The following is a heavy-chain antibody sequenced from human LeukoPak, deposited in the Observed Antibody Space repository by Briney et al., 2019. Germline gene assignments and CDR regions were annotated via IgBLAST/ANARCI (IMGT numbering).Heavy chain of an antibody. V-gene: IGHV3-23*01. Sequence: GGSLRLSCAASGFTFSTYGMSWVRQAPGKGLEWVSAISGSGGITNYADSVKGRFTISRDNSKNTLYLQMNSLRAEDTAVYYCAKHKYSRGDYYFDYWGQGTLVTVSS. CDR2: ISGSGGIT. J-gene: IGHJ4*02. CDR1: GFTFSTYG. CDR3: AKHKYSRGDYYFDY. D-gene: IGHD6-6*01.